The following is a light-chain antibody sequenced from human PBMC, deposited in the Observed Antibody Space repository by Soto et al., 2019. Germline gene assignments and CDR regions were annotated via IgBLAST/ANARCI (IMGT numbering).Light chain of an antibody. CDR2: EVS. CDR3: SSYTSSSTWV. Sequence: QAASVSGSPGQSITISCTGTSSDVGGYNYVSWYQHHPGKAPKLMIYEVSNRPSGVSNRFSGSKSGNTASLTISGLQAEDEADYYCSSYTSSSTWVFGGGTKVTVL. V-gene: IGLV2-14*01. CDR1: SSDVGGYNY. J-gene: IGLJ3*02.